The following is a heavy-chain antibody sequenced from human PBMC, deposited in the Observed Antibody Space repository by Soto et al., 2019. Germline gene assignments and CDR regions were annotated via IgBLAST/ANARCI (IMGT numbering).Heavy chain of an antibody. J-gene: IGHJ4*02. CDR3: ARGDIGVAGEFDY. D-gene: IGHD6-19*01. V-gene: IGHV3-33*01. CDR1: GFTLSSSG. Sequence: GGSLRLSCAAPGFTLSSSGMPWVRQAPGKGLEWVAVIWYDGSNKYYADSVKGRFTISRDNSKNTLYLQMNSLRAEDTAVYYCARGDIGVAGEFDYWGQGT. CDR2: IWYDGSNK.